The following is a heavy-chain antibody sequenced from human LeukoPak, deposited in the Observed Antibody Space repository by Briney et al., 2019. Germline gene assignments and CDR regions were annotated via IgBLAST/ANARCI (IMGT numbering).Heavy chain of an antibody. CDR2: IYPGGSDT. CDR1: GYSFTSYW. D-gene: IGHD4-17*01. CDR3: ARHADYVVNWFDP. Sequence: GESLKISCKGSGYSFTSYWIGWVRQMPGKCLEWMGIIYPGGSDTRYSPSFQGQVTISADKSISTAYLQWSSLKASDTAMYYCARHADYVVNWFDPWGQGTLVTVSS. V-gene: IGHV5-51*01. J-gene: IGHJ5*02.